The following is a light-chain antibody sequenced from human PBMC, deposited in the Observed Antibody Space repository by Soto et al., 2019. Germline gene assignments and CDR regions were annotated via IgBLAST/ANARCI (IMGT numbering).Light chain of an antibody. CDR3: QQYGSAGT. Sequence: EIVLTQSPGTLSLSPGERATLSCRASQSVSNNYLAWYQQKPGQAPRLLIYGASNRATAIPDRFSGSGAGTDFTLTISRLEAEDVAVYYCQQYGSAGTFGQGNKVEIK. J-gene: IGKJ1*01. CDR2: GAS. CDR1: QSVSNNY. V-gene: IGKV3-20*01.